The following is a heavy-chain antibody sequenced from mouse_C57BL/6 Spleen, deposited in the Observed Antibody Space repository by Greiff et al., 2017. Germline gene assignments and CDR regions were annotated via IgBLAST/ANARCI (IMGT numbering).Heavy chain of an antibody. Sequence: QVQLQQSGAELVRPGTSVKVSCKASGYAFTNYLIEWVKQRPGQGLEWIGVINPGSGGTNYNEKFKGKATLTADKSSSTAYMQLSSLTSEDSAVYFCARFSSSYAMDYWGQGTSVTVSS. CDR3: ARFSSSYAMDY. V-gene: IGHV1-54*01. J-gene: IGHJ4*01. CDR2: INPGSGGT. CDR1: GYAFTNYL. D-gene: IGHD1-1*01.